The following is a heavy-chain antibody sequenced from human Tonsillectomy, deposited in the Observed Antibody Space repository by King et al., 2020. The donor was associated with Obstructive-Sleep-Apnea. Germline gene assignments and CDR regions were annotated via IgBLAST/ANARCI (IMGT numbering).Heavy chain of an antibody. CDR2: IYPGDSDT. J-gene: IGHJ5*02. CDR3: ARLPDNPYSSGWYDDLGFDP. V-gene: IGHV5-51*01. CDR1: GYSFTSYW. Sequence: VQLVESGAEVKKPGESLKISCKGSGYSFTSYWIGWVRQMPGKGLEWMGIIYPGDSDTKYSPSFQGQVTISADKSISTAYLQWSSLKASDTAMYYWARLPDNPYSSGWYDDLGFDPWGQGTLVTVSS. D-gene: IGHD6-19*01.